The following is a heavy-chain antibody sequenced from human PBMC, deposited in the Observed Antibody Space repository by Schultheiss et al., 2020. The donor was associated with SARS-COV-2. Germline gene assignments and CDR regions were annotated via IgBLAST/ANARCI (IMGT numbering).Heavy chain of an antibody. V-gene: IGHV4-59*01. CDR3: ARMGELEPLDY. CDR1: GGSISSYY. CDR2: IYYSGST. D-gene: IGHD1-14*01. J-gene: IGHJ4*02. Sequence: SETLSLTCTVSGGSISSYYWSWIRQPPGKGLEWIGYIYYSGSTNYNPSLKSRVTISVDTSTHQISLSLSSVTAADTAVYYCARMGELEPLDYWGQGTLVTVSS.